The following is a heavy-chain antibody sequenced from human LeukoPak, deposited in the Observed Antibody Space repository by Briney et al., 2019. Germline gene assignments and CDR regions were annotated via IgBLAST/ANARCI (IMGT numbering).Heavy chain of an antibody. CDR2: INSNSGDP. CDR1: GYTFSGYY. CDR3: AREKSGTSGLYY. Sequence: ASVKVSCKASGYTFSGYYMHWVRQAPGQGLEWMGWINSNSGDPNYAQKFQGRVTLTRNTSNSTAYMELSRLRSDDTAVYYCAREKSGTSGLYYWDRGTLVIVSS. D-gene: IGHD4-23*01. V-gene: IGHV1-2*02. J-gene: IGHJ4*01.